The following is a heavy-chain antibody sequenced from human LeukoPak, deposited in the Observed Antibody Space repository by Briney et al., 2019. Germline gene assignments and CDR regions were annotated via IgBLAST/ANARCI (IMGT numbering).Heavy chain of an antibody. D-gene: IGHD5-18*01. Sequence: SETLSLTCTVSGGSISSYHWSWIRQPPGKGLEWIGYIYYSGSTNYNPSLKSRVTISVDTSKNQFSLKLSSVTAADTAVYYCGRLPRYSFDYWGQGTLVTVSS. CDR1: GGSISSYH. CDR2: IYYSGST. CDR3: GRLPRYSFDY. J-gene: IGHJ4*02. V-gene: IGHV4-59*08.